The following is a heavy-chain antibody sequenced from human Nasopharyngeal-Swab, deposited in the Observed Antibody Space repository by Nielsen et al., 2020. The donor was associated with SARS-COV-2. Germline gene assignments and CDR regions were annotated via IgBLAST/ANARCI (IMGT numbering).Heavy chain of an antibody. CDR1: GFPFRNHY. CDR3: AREDKYAFDM. J-gene: IGHJ3*02. Sequence: GGSLRLSCAASGFPFRNHYITWVRQPPGKGLEWVANIKPDGSEKYHVDSVEGRFTISRDNAKNSLYLQMTTLRVEDTAIYYCAREDKYAFDMWGQGAVVTVSS. CDR2: IKPDGSEK. V-gene: IGHV3-7*04.